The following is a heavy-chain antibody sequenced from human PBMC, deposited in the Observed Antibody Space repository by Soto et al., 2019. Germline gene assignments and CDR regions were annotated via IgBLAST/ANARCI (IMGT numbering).Heavy chain of an antibody. Sequence: ASVKVSCKASGGTFSSYAISWVRQAPGQGLGWMGGIIPIFGTANYAQKFQGRVTITADESTSTAYMELSSLRSEDTAVYYCARELRYDILTGALYGMDVWGQGTTVTVSS. CDR1: GGTFSSYA. CDR3: ARELRYDILTGALYGMDV. J-gene: IGHJ6*01. V-gene: IGHV1-69*13. D-gene: IGHD3-9*01. CDR2: IIPIFGTA.